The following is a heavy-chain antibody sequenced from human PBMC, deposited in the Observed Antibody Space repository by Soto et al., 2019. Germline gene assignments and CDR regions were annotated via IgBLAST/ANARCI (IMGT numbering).Heavy chain of an antibody. CDR1: GFTFSNYG. V-gene: IGHV3-33*01. CDR3: ARDGYTNSWYYLDY. D-gene: IGHD6-13*01. CDR2: MWFDGTNR. Sequence: QVQLVESGGGVVQPGRPLRLSCAASGFTFSNYGMHWVRQAPGTGLEWVAVMWFDGTNRYYADSVKGRFTISRDNSKNTLYLQMNSLRVDDTAVYYCARDGYTNSWYYLDYCGQGTLVTVSS. J-gene: IGHJ4*02.